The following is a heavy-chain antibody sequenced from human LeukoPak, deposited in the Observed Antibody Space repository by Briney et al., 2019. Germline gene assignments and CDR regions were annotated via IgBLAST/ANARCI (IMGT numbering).Heavy chain of an antibody. CDR2: IYSGGST. J-gene: IGHJ4*02. Sequence: GGSLRLSCPASGFTVSSNYRSWVRQAPGKGLECVSVIYSGGSTYYADSVKGRFTISRDNSKNTLYLQMNSLRAEDTAVYYCARYPSDQYYFDYWGQGTLVTVSS. V-gene: IGHV3-53*01. CDR1: GFTVSSNY. CDR3: ARYPSDQYYFDY.